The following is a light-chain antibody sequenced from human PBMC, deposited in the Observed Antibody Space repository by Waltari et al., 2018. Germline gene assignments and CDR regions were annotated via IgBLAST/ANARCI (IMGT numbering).Light chain of an antibody. J-gene: IGLJ3*02. CDR2: DTN. CDR1: NSNIGACYD. CDR3: QSYDTTLSGSDWV. Sequence: QSMLTQPPSVSGAPGQRVTISCTGRNSNIGACYDVHWYQQLPGTAPKLLIYDTNKRPSGVPDRFSGSKSGTSASLAIAGLQTEDEADYYCQSYDTTLSGSDWVFGGGTKLTVL. V-gene: IGLV1-40*01.